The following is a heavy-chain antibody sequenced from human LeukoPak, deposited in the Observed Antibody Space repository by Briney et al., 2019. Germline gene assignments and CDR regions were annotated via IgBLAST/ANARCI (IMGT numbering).Heavy chain of an antibody. V-gene: IGHV4-39*01. CDR3: ARLVPPSGSGSPHPHHFGY. J-gene: IGHJ4*02. Sequence: PSETLSLTCTVSGDSISRSNYYWGWIRQPPGKGLEWIGSIYYRRRDDYNPSLKSRVTISVDTSENQLSLNLSSVTAADTAVYYCARLVPPSGSGSPHPHHFGYWGQATLVIVSS. CDR1: GDSISRSNYY. CDR2: IYYRRRD. D-gene: IGHD3-10*01.